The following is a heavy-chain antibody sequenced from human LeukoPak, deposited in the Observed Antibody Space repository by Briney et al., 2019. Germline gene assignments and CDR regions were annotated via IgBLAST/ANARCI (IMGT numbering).Heavy chain of an antibody. J-gene: IGHJ4*02. Sequence: GGSLRLSCSASGFTFSSYALHWVRQARGKGLEYVSAISTTGGNTYYADSVRDRFTISRDNSKNTLYLQMSTLRAEDTAVYYCVRTIGQYDYWGQGTLVTVSS. V-gene: IGHV3-64D*09. CDR2: ISTTGGNT. CDR1: GFTFSSYA. D-gene: IGHD1/OR15-1a*01. CDR3: VRTIGQYDY.